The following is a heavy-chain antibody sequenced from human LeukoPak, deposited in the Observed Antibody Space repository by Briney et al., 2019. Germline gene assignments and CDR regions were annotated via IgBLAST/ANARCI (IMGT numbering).Heavy chain of an antibody. V-gene: IGHV3-53*01. CDR3: ARDVVGATYFD. Sequence: GGSLRLSCAASGFTVSSNYMTWVRQAPGKGLEWVSIIYSGGSTSYADSVRGRFTISRDNSKNTLYLQMNSLRAEDTAVYYCARDVVGATYFDWGQGTLVTVSS. CDR2: IYSGGST. D-gene: IGHD1-26*01. J-gene: IGHJ4*02. CDR1: GFTVSSNY.